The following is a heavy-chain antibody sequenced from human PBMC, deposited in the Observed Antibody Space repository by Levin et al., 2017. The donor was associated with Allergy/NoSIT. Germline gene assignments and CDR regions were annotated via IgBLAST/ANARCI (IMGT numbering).Heavy chain of an antibody. CDR1: GFTFSSYA. Sequence: GGSLRLSCAASGFTFSSYAMHWVRQAPGKGLEYVSAISSNGGSTYYANSVKGRFTISRDNSKNTLYLQMGSLRAEDMAVYYCARENDFWSGLADYYYYGMDVWGQGTTVTVSS. CDR3: ARENDFWSGLADYYYYGMDV. D-gene: IGHD3-3*01. J-gene: IGHJ6*02. V-gene: IGHV3-64*01. CDR2: ISSNGGST.